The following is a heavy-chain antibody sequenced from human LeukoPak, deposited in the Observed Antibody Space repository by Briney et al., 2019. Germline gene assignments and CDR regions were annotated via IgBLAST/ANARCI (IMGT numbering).Heavy chain of an antibody. Sequence: GASVKVSCKTSGYAFNAYYIHWVRQAPGRGLEWMGWISPNTGDANYAHNFRGRVTMTRDTSISAAYMELSSLRSEDAAVYYCARGEFGEVLDFWGQGSLVSVSS. CDR1: GYAFNAYY. CDR2: ISPNTGDA. D-gene: IGHD3-16*01. CDR3: ARGEFGEVLDF. J-gene: IGHJ4*02. V-gene: IGHV1-2*07.